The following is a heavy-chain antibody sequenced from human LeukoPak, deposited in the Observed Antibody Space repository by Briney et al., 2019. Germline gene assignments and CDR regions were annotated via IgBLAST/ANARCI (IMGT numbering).Heavy chain of an antibody. D-gene: IGHD1-1*01. CDR3: ARYRSGYLDY. CDR2: VKPSGGT. J-gene: IGHJ4*02. Sequence: PSETLSLTCTVSGGSITTDNFFWTWIRQPAGKGLEWIGRVKPSGGTDYNPSLTSRVIISVDTSRTQYSLRLSSVTAADTAVYYCARYRSGYLDYWGQGTLVTVSS. CDR1: GGSITTDNFF. V-gene: IGHV4-61*02.